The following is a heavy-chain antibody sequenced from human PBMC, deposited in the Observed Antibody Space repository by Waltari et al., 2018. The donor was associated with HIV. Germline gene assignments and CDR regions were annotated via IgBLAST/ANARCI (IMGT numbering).Heavy chain of an antibody. Sequence: EEQLMESGGGLVQPGGSLRVSCAASGFTFSRYWMHWVRQAPGKGLVEVSRVNIDETTTTYADSGKGRFTISRDNAKDTLYLQMNSLRVEDTAIYYCARESPEGLYMEWLPTDYWDQGTLVTVSS. D-gene: IGHD3-3*01. CDR3: ARESPEGLYMEWLPTDY. CDR2: VNIDETTT. CDR1: GFTFSRYW. V-gene: IGHV3-74*03. J-gene: IGHJ4*02.